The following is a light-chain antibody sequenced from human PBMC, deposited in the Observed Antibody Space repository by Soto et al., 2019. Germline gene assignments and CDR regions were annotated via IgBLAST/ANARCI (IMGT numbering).Light chain of an antibody. J-gene: IGKJ2*01. CDR3: QKSYSTPPT. V-gene: IGKV1-39*01. CDR1: QSISSY. Sequence: DIQMTQSPSSLYASVGDRVTITCRASQSISSYLNWYQQKPGKAPKLLIYAASSLQSGVPSRFSGSGSGTDFTLTISSLQPEDFATYYCQKSYSTPPTFGQGNKLEIK. CDR2: AAS.